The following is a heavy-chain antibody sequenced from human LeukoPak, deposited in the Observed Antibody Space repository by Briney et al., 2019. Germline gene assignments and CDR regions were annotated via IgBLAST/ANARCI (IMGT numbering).Heavy chain of an antibody. CDR2: ISNSDNTR. D-gene: IGHD3-9*01. CDR1: GFTFSTYQ. J-gene: IGHJ2*01. Sequence: GGSLRLSCAASGFTFSTYQMNWVRQAPGKGLEWVSYISNSDNTRYYTDSVKGRFTISRDNAKNSLYLQMNNLRAEDTGVYYCARATGYLSYFDLWVRGTLVTVSS. CDR3: ARATGYLSYFDL. V-gene: IGHV3-48*03.